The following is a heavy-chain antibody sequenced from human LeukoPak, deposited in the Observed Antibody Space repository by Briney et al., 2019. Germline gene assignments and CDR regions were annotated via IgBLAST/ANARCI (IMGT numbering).Heavy chain of an antibody. J-gene: IGHJ5*02. V-gene: IGHV1-69*04. CDR2: IIPILGIA. Sequence: SVKVSCKASGYTFTSYGISWVRQAPGQGLEWMGRIIPILGIANYAQKFPGRVTITAAKSTSTAYMELSSLRSEDTAVYYCARVPHCSSTSCPGSWFDPWGQGTLVTVSS. CDR3: ARVPHCSSTSCPGSWFDP. CDR1: GYTFTSYG. D-gene: IGHD2-2*01.